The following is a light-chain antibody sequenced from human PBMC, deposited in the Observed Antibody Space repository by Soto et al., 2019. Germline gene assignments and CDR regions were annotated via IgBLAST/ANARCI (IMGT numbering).Light chain of an antibody. Sequence: DIQMTQSPSTLSASVGDRVTITCRASQSISSWLAWYQQKPGKAPKVLIYAASTLESGIPSRFSGSGSGTDFTLTISSLQAEDFATYYCQQVKSFLPLTFGGGTKVEIK. CDR1: QSISSW. J-gene: IGKJ4*01. CDR3: QQVKSFLPLT. V-gene: IGKV1-5*01. CDR2: AAS.